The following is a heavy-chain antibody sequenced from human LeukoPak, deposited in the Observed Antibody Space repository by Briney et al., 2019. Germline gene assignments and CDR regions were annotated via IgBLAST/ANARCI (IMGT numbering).Heavy chain of an antibody. J-gene: IGHJ4*02. V-gene: IGHV4-4*07. Sequence: PSETLSLTCTVSGGSISSYYWSWIRQPAGKGLEWIGRIYTSGSTSYTPSLKSRVTISVDTSKNQFSLKLSSVTAADTAVYYCARGLYNWNVPPYFDYWGQGTLVTVSS. D-gene: IGHD1-20*01. CDR3: ARGLYNWNVPPYFDY. CDR2: IYTSGST. CDR1: GGSISSYY.